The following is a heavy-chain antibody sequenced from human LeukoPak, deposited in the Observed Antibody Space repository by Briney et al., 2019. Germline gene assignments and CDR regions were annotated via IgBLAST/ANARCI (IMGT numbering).Heavy chain of an antibody. CDR2: IYYSGST. J-gene: IGHJ4*02. Sequence: SETLSLTCTVSGGSISSYYWSWIRQPPGKGLEWIGYIYYSGSTNYNPSLKSRVTISVDTSKNQFSLKLSSVTAADTAVYYCAREGHYDSSGYYIFDYWGQGTLVTVSS. CDR3: AREGHYDSSGYYIFDY. CDR1: GGSISSYY. V-gene: IGHV4-59*01. D-gene: IGHD3-22*01.